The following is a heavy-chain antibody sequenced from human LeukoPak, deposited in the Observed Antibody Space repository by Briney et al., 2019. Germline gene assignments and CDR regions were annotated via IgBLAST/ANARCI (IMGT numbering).Heavy chain of an antibody. Sequence: GGSLRLSCAASGFTFSSYAMSWVRQAPGKGLEWVSAISGSGGSTYYADSVKGRFTISRDNSKNTLYLQMNSLRAEDTAVYYCAKDGGRVPDYYYYMDVWGKGTTVTVSS. J-gene: IGHJ6*03. CDR3: AKDGGRVPDYYYYMDV. CDR1: GFTFSSYA. D-gene: IGHD3-16*01. V-gene: IGHV3-23*01. CDR2: ISGSGGST.